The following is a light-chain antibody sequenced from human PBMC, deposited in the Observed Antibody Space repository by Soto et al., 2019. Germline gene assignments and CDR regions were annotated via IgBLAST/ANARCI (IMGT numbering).Light chain of an antibody. CDR2: DVS. CDR1: DSDVGGYNY. Sequence: QSALTQPASVSGSPGQSITISCTGTDSDVGGYNYVSWYQQHPGNAPKVMIYDVSNRPSGVSNRFSGSKSGNTASLIISGLHAEDEADYYCSSYTINGVGVFGGGTKVTVL. CDR3: SSYTINGVGV. V-gene: IGLV2-14*01. J-gene: IGLJ2*01.